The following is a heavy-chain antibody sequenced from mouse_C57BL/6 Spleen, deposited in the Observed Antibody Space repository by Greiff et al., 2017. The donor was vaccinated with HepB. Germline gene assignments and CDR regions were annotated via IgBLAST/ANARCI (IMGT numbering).Heavy chain of an antibody. Sequence: VQLQQSGPELVKPGASVKISCKASGYAFSSSWMNWVKQRPGQGLEWIGRIYPGDGDTNYNGKFKGKATLTADKSSSTAYMQLSSLTSEDSAVYFCASLNWAWFAYWGQGTLVTVSA. V-gene: IGHV1-82*01. CDR2: IYPGDGDT. D-gene: IGHD4-1*01. J-gene: IGHJ3*01. CDR3: ASLNWAWFAY. CDR1: GYAFSSSW.